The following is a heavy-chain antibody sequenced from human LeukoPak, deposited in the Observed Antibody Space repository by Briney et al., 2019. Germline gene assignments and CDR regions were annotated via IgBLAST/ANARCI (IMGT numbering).Heavy chain of an antibody. CDR1: GFTFSTYA. CDR2: ISGSGGST. D-gene: IGHD2-2*01. V-gene: IGHV3-23*01. CDR3: AKDSSTSCD. J-gene: IGHJ4*02. Sequence: PGGPLRLSCEASGFTFSTYAMSWFGKAPGKGLEWVSAISGSGGSTYYADSVKGRFTISRDNSKNTLYLQMNSLRAEDTAVYYCAKDSSTSCDWGQGTLVTVSS.